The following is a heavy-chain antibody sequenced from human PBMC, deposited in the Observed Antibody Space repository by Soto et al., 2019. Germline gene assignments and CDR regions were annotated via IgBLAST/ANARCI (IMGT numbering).Heavy chain of an antibody. CDR3: ASRIQANWFDP. CDR1: DGSISSSNW. D-gene: IGHD5-18*01. J-gene: IGHJ5*02. Sequence: QVQLQESGPGLVKPSGTLSLTCAVSDGSISSSNWWSWVRQPPGKGLEWIGEIYHSGGTNYNPSLKSRVTISLDKSKNQFSLKLTSVTAADTAIYYCASRIQANWFDPWGQGTLVTVSS. V-gene: IGHV4-4*02. CDR2: IYHSGGT.